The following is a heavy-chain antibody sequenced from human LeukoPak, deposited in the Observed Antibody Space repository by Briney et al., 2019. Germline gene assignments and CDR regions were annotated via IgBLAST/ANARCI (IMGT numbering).Heavy chain of an antibody. J-gene: IGHJ4*02. V-gene: IGHV4-59*08. CDR2: ISYSGST. D-gene: IGHD5-18*01. Sequence: SETLSLTCTVSGGSISSDYWSWIRQPPGKGLEWIGYISYSGSTSYDPSLKSRVTISGDSSKNQFSLKLSSVTAADTAVYYCARLGGYSYGSFDYWGQGTLVTVSS. CDR3: ARLGGYSYGSFDY. CDR1: GGSISSDY.